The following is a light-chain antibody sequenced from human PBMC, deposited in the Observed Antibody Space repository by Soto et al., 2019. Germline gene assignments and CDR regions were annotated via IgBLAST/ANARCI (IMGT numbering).Light chain of an antibody. J-gene: IGLJ1*01. CDR3: TSYAVIKNFYV. CDR2: EVN. V-gene: IGLV2-8*01. Sequence: QSALTQPPSASGSPGQSVTISCTGTSSDVGGSNYVSWYQQHPGKAPKLMIYEVNMRPSGVPDRFSGSKSGNTAALTVSGLQAEDEADYYCTSYAVIKNFYVFGTGTKLTVL. CDR1: SSDVGGSNY.